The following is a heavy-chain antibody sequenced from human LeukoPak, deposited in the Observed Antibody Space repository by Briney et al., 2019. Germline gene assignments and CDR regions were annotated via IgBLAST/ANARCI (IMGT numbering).Heavy chain of an antibody. D-gene: IGHD3-10*01. Sequence: SETLSLTCTVSGGPISSNNYYWGWIRQPPGKGLEWIGSIYYSGSTYYNPSLKSRVTISVDTSKNQFSLKLSSVTAADTAVYYCARDSYYGSGSDWGQGTLVAVSS. CDR1: GGPISSNNYY. V-gene: IGHV4-39*07. CDR2: IYYSGST. CDR3: ARDSYYGSGSD. J-gene: IGHJ4*02.